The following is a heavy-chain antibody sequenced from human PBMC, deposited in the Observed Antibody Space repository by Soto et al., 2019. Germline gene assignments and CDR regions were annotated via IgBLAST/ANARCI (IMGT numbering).Heavy chain of an antibody. CDR3: ARDPVDLFGYMDV. CDR2: IIPLLGTV. J-gene: IGHJ6*02. CDR1: EGTFSSYS. V-gene: IGHV1-69*06. Sequence: QEELVQSGAEMKKPGSSVNVSCKASEGTFSSYSITWVRQAPGQRLEWMGEIIPLLGTVNYAQKFQGRVTITGDRSTSTVYMGRSSLRSDDTAVYYCARDPVDLFGYMDVWGPGTKVTVSS. D-gene: IGHD6-25*01.